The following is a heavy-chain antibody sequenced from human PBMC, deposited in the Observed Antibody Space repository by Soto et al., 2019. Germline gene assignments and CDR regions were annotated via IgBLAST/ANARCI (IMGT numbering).Heavy chain of an antibody. J-gene: IGHJ4*02. D-gene: IGHD2-21*01. Sequence: VSVPTLVNPTQTLTLTCTFSAFSLSTNGVGVGWIRQPPGKPLEWLAVIYWNEDKRYSRSLKSRLSITKDTSKNQVVLTMTTMDPFDKPPCCGVPNAMVTTLTGGHYCYCWGPGILVRVSS. CDR2: IYWNEDK. CDR3: VPNAMVTTLTGGHYCYC. CDR1: AFSLSTNGVG. V-gene: IGHV2-5*01.